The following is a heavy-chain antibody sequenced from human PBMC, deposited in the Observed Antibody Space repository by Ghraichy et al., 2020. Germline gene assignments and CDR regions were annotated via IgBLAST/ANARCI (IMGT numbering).Heavy chain of an antibody. CDR1: GGSISSYY. CDR3: ARGRYGGNF. D-gene: IGHD4-23*01. V-gene: IGHV4-59*01. Sequence: SQTLSLTCTVSGGSISSYYWSWIRQPPGKGLEWIGYIYYSGSTNYNPSLKSRVTISVDTSKNQFSLKLSSVTAADTAVYYCARGRYGGNFWGQGTLVTVSS. J-gene: IGHJ4*02. CDR2: IYYSGST.